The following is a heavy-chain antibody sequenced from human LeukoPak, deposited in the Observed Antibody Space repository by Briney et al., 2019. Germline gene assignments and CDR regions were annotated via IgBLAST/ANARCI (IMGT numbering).Heavy chain of an antibody. CDR3: AKTLTMILVLRGGFDY. Sequence: GGSLRLSCAASGFTFSSYAMSWVRQAPGKGLEWVSGVSGSGDSTYYADSVKGRFTISRDNSKNTLYLQMNSLRAEDTAVYYCAKTLTMILVLRGGFDYWGQGALVTVSS. J-gene: IGHJ4*02. D-gene: IGHD3-22*01. CDR1: GFTFSSYA. CDR2: VSGSGDST. V-gene: IGHV3-23*01.